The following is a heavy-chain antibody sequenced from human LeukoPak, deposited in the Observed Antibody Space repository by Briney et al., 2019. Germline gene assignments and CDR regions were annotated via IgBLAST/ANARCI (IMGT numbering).Heavy chain of an antibody. J-gene: IGHJ4*02. CDR1: GGTFSSYA. Sequence: ASVKVSCKASGGTFSSYAISWVRQAPGQGLEWMGRIIPILGIANYAQKFQGRVTITADKSTSTAYMELSSLRSEDTAVYYCARDDVEMATLSPGFDYWGQRTLVTVSS. D-gene: IGHD5-24*01. CDR2: IIPILGIA. CDR3: ARDDVEMATLSPGFDY. V-gene: IGHV1-69*04.